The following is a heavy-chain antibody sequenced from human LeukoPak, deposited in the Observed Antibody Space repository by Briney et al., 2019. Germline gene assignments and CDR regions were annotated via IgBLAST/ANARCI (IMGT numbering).Heavy chain of an antibody. CDR2: ISYDGTNK. CDR3: ATDLGSLVGGPPEAMDV. D-gene: IGHD1-26*01. J-gene: IGHJ6*02. CDR1: GFTLSNYG. Sequence: GGSLRLSCAVSGFTLSNYGMHWVRQSPGKGLEWMTFISYDGTNKDYADSVKGRFTVSRDNSKNTLYLQMNSLRTEDTAVYYCATDLGSLVGGPPEAMDVWGQGTTVTMSS. V-gene: IGHV3-30*03.